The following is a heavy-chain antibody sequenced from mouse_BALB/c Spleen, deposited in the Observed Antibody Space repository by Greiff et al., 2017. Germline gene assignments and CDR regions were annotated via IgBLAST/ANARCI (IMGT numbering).Heavy chain of an antibody. J-gene: IGHJ3*01. Sequence: VKLQQSGPGLVAPSQSLSITCTVSGFSLTSYGVHWVRQPPGKGLEWLGVIWAGGSTNYNSALMSRLSISKDNSKSQVFLKMNSLQTDDTAMYYCARGGGDYDYDWFAYWGQGTLVTVSA. CDR3: ARGGGDYDYDWFAY. V-gene: IGHV2-9*02. CDR2: IWAGGST. D-gene: IGHD2-4*01. CDR1: GFSLTSYG.